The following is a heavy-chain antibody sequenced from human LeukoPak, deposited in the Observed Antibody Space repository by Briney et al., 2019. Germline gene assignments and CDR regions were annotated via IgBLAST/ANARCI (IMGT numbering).Heavy chain of an antibody. D-gene: IGHD2-21*02. J-gene: IGHJ4*02. CDR1: GFSVSNYY. CDR2: MYTGGGR. Sequence: PGGSLRLCCAASGFSVSNYYMSSVRQPPGKGLEWVSVMYTGGGRYYGDSVKGRFTSSRDNSKNTVFLQMNSLRVEDTALYYCTRGQSYCGADCYSDWGQGTLVTVSS. CDR3: TRGQSYCGADCYSD. V-gene: IGHV3-66*01.